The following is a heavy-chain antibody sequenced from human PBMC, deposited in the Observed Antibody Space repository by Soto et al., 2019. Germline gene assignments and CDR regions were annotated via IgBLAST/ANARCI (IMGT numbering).Heavy chain of an antibody. CDR1: GVSIHNSHSF. CDR2: VYYSGGA. D-gene: IGHD2-21*01. V-gene: IGHV4-39*01. Sequence: SSETLSLTCTVSGVSIHNSHSFWGWIRQPPGKGLEFIGTVYYSGGAHYNSSLKSRVTISVDTANNQVSLRMRSLTAADTAVYYCGRVVEGATRHTDLDSWGQGTLVTVSS. J-gene: IGHJ5*01. CDR3: GRVVEGATRHTDLDS.